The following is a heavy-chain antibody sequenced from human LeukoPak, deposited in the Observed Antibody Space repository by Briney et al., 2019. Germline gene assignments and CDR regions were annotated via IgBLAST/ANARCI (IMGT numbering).Heavy chain of an antibody. D-gene: IGHD1-26*01. CDR1: GYTLTVYY. Sequence: ASVKVSCKASGYTLTVYYIHWVRQAPGQGLEWMGIINPSGGSTSYAQKFQGRVTMTRDTSTSTVYMELSSLRSEDTAVYYCARSGSPPWADNYGMDVWGQGTTVTVSS. CDR2: INPSGGST. CDR3: ARSGSPPWADNYGMDV. J-gene: IGHJ6*02. V-gene: IGHV1-46*01.